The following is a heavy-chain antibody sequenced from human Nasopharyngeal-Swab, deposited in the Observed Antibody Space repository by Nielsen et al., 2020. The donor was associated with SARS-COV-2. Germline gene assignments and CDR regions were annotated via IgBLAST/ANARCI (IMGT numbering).Heavy chain of an antibody. CDR2: IYHSGST. CDR1: GGSISSGGYS. Sequence: SETLSLTCAVSGGSISSGGYSWSWIRQPPGKGLEWIGYIYHSGSTYYNPSLKSRVTISVDRSKSQFSLKLSSVTAADTAVYYCARVRVRGGYWFDPWGQGTLVTVSS. CDR3: ARVRVRGGYWFDP. D-gene: IGHD3-10*01. J-gene: IGHJ5*02. V-gene: IGHV4-30-2*01.